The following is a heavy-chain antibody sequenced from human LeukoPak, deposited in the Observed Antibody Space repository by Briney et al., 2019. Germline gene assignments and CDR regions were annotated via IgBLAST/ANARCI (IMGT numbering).Heavy chain of an antibody. CDR3: ASAGRIAAAGRGFDY. D-gene: IGHD6-13*01. CDR1: GGSISSSSYY. Sequence: SETLSLTCTVSGGSISSSSYYWGWIRQPPGKGLEWIGSIYYSGSTYYNPSLKSRVTISVDTSKNQFSLKLSSVTAADTAVYYCASAGRIAAAGRGFDYWGQGTLVTVSS. V-gene: IGHV4-39*01. CDR2: IYYSGST. J-gene: IGHJ4*02.